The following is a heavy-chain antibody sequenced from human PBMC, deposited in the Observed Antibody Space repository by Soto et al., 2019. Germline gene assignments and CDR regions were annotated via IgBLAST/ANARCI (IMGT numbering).Heavy chain of an antibody. CDR2: IIPIFGTA. V-gene: IGHV1-69*13. D-gene: IGHD3-10*01. J-gene: IGHJ4*02. CDR1: GGTFSSYA. CDR3: ARDGRAPEYYFDY. Sequence: GASVKVSCKASGGTFSSYAISWVRQAPGQGLEWMGGIIPIFGTANYAQKFQGRVTITADESTSTAYMELSSLRSEDTAVYYCARDGRAPEYYFDYWGQGTLVTVSS.